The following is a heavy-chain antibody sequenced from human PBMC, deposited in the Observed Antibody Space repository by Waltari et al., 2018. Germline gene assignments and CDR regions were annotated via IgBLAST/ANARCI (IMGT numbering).Heavy chain of an antibody. Sequence: QVQLVESGGGVVQPGRSLRLSCAASGFTFSSYGMHWVRQAPGKGLEWVAGISYDGSNKYYADSAKGRFTISRDNSKNTLYLQMNSLRAEDTAVYYCAKDRGVAGSPTGYWGQGTLVTVSS. CDR1: GFTFSSYG. J-gene: IGHJ4*02. CDR3: AKDRGVAGSPTGY. CDR2: ISYDGSNK. D-gene: IGHD6-19*01. V-gene: IGHV3-30*18.